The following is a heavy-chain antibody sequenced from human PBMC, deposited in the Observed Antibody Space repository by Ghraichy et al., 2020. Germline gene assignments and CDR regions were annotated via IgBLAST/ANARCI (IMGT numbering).Heavy chain of an antibody. CDR2: MGGSDGYT. J-gene: IGHJ3*01. D-gene: IGHD1-14*01. CDR1: GFTFSSYT. Sequence: GGSLRLSCAASGFTFSSYTMSWVRQAPGKGLEWVAAMGGSDGYTYYADSMKGRFTISRDNSKNMLYLQMNSLRGEDTAVYYCAKDQYLSGTQWGAFDVWGQGTMVTVSP. CDR3: AKDQYLSGTQWGAFDV. V-gene: IGHV3-23*01.